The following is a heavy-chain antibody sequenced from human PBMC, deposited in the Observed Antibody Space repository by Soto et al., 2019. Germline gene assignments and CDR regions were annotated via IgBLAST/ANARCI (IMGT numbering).Heavy chain of an antibody. V-gene: IGHV1-69*13. CDR2: IIPIFGTA. D-gene: IGHD1-26*01. CDR1: GGTFSSYA. CDR3: ARGNEEWELTAPFDY. J-gene: IGHJ4*02. Sequence: ASVKVSCKASGGTFSSYAISWVRQAPGQGLEWMGGIIPIFGTANYAQKFQGRVTITADESTSTAYMELSSLRSEDTAVYYCARGNEEWELTAPFDYWGQGTLVTVAS.